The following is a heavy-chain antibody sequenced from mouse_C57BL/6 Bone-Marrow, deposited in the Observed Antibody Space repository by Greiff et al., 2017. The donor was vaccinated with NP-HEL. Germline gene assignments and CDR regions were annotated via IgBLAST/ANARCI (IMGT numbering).Heavy chain of an antibody. Sequence: VKLQESGAELVRPGASVTLSCKASGYTFTDYEMHWVKQTPVHGLEWIGAIDPETGGTAYNQKFKGKAILTADKSSSTAYMELRSLTSEDSAVYYCTSIYYDYDNWYFGVWGRGTTVTVSS. J-gene: IGHJ1*03. CDR2: IDPETGGT. CDR3: TSIYYDYDNWYFGV. CDR1: GYTFTDYE. D-gene: IGHD2-4*01. V-gene: IGHV1-15*01.